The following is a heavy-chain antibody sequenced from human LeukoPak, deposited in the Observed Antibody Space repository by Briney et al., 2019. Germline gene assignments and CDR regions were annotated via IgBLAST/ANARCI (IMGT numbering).Heavy chain of an antibody. Sequence: SQTLSLTCTVSGGSISSSSYYWGWLRQPPGKGLEWIGSIYYSGSTYYNPSLKSRFTISVDTSKNQFSLKLSSVTAAAPAVYYCARVEMATIDYWGQGTLVTVSS. J-gene: IGHJ4*02. D-gene: IGHD5-24*01. CDR1: GGSISSSSYY. V-gene: IGHV4-39*07. CDR2: IYYSGST. CDR3: ARVEMATIDY.